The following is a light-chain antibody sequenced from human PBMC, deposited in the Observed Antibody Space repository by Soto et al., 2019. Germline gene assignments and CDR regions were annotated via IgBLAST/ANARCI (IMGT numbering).Light chain of an antibody. V-gene: IGKV1-5*01. CDR3: HQYNSYPWT. CDR2: DAS. Sequence: DIQMTQSPSTLSASVRDRVIITCRASQSISSWLAWYQQKPGKAPKLLIYDASSLVSGVPSRFSGGRSGTEFTLTITSRQPDDFASYYCHQYNSYPWTFGQGTKVEIK. J-gene: IGKJ1*01. CDR1: QSISSW.